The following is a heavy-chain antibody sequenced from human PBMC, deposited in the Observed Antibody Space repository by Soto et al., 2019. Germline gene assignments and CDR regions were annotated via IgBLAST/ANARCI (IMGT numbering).Heavy chain of an antibody. CDR2: IYDSGSS. Sequence: QVQLLESGPGLVKPSQTLSLTCTVSGGSISRSAFYWSWIRQRPGKGLEWITYIYDSGSSYYSPSLKSRATISVDTSKNQFSLKLTSVTAADTAMYYSARRSSLKDAFDIWGQGTMVTVSA. J-gene: IGHJ3*02. CDR3: ARRSSLKDAFDI. CDR1: GGSISRSAFY. V-gene: IGHV4-31*03.